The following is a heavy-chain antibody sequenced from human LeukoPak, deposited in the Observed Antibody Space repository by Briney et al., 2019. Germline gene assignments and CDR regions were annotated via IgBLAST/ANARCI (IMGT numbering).Heavy chain of an antibody. CDR1: GYIFTGYH. V-gene: IGHV1-2*02. D-gene: IGHD3-10*01. J-gene: IGHJ5*02. CDR3: ARGRLGTWFGELKA. CDR2: INANSGGT. Sequence: GASVKVSCKASGYIFTGYHMHWVRQAPGQGLEWMGWINANSGGTKYAQKFQGRVTMTRDTYISTAYMELSSLRSDDTAVYYCARGRLGTWFGELKAWGQGTLVTVSS.